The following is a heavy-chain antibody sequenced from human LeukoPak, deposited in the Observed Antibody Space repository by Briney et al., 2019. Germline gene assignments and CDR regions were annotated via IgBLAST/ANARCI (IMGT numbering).Heavy chain of an antibody. D-gene: IGHD6-6*01. J-gene: IGHJ4*02. CDR2: IYYDGSNQ. CDR3: ARWGSSSLPVDY. Sequence: PGESLRLSCAASGFTFNIFGMHWVHQAPGKGLEWVAVIYYDGSNQFYADSVKGRFTISRDNSKNTLYLQMNSLRAEDTAVYYCARWGSSSLPVDYWGQGTLVTVSS. CDR1: GFTFNIFG. V-gene: IGHV3-33*01.